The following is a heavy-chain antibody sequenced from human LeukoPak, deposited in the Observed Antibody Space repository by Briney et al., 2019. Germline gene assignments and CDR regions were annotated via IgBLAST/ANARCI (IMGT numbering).Heavy chain of an antibody. D-gene: IGHD6-13*01. V-gene: IGHV3-53*04. CDR3: HRIAAAGSYSFDY. CDR1: GFTVSSNY. CDR2: IYSGGST. J-gene: IGHJ4*02. Sequence: GGSLRLSCAASGFTVSSNYMSWVRQAPGKGLEWVSVIYSGGSTYYADSVKGRFTISRHNSKNTLYLQMNSLRAEDTAVYYRHRIAAAGSYSFDYWGQGTLVTVSS.